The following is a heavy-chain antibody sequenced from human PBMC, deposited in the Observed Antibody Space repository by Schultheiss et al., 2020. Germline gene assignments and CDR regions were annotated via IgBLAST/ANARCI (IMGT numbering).Heavy chain of an antibody. CDR3: ARDQGFYYYYGMDV. J-gene: IGHJ6*02. V-gene: IGHV3-33*01. CDR1: GFTFSSYG. CDR2: IWYDGSNK. Sequence: GGSLRLSCAASGFTFSSYGMHWVRQAPGKGLEWVAVIWYDGSNKYYADSVKGRFTISRDNSKNTLYLQMNSLRAEDTAVYYCARDQGFYYYYGMDVWGQGSTGTVSS.